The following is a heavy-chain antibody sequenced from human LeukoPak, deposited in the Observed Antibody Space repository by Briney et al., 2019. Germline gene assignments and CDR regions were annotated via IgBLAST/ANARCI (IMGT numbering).Heavy chain of an antibody. CDR3: ARDLQATVTTNGWGFDL. Sequence: PGGSLRLSCAASGFSFSRYWMHWVRQPPGKGLGWVSRVNEEVSSTKYAGSVKGRSSISRDNAKKTLYLQMNSLRAEDTAVYYCARDLQATVTTNGWGFDLWGRGTLVTVSS. V-gene: IGHV3-74*03. CDR1: GFSFSRYW. D-gene: IGHD4-17*01. CDR2: VNEEVSST. J-gene: IGHJ2*01.